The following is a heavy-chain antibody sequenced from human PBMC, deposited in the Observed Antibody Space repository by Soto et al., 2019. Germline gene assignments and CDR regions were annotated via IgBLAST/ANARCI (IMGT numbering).Heavy chain of an antibody. CDR3: TVCAAGYSGNEPHRDGG. V-gene: IGHV3-15*07. CDR1: GFTFNYAW. D-gene: IGHD5-12*01. J-gene: IGHJ4*02. CDR2: IKSQPSGGTT. Sequence: EVQLVESGGGLVKPGGSLRLSCAASGFTFNYAWLNWVRQAPGKGLEWVGRIKSQPSGGTTDYAAPVKGRFTISRDDTKNTLYVEMTSLKSEDTGVFCCTVCAAGYSGNEPHRDGGWGQGTLVTVSS.